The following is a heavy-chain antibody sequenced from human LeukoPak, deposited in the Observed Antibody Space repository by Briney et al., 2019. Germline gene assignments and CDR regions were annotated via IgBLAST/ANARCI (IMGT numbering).Heavy chain of an antibody. J-gene: IGHJ4*02. D-gene: IGHD2-15*01. CDR3: ATDGYCSGGSCYSCDN. V-gene: IGHV3-15*01. CDR1: GFTFSKAW. Sequence: GGSLRLSCAASGFTFSKAWVTGVCQAPGKGLEWVGRSKSKTDGGTTDYGAPVKGRFSISRDDSKSTLYLQMNSLKTEDTAVYYCATDGYCSGGSCYSCDNWGQGTLVTVSS. CDR2: SKSKTDGGTT.